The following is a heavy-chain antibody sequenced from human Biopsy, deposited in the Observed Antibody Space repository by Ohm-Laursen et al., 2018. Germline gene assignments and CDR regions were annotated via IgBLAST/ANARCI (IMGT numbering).Heavy chain of an antibody. Sequence: TLSLTCPVSGGSISSYYWSWIRQAPGKGLEWIGYISYSRDTNYNPSLKSRITISVDTSKNQFSLKLTSVTAADTAVYYCAKHGSGWTGDDAFHIWGQGTMVTVSS. D-gene: IGHD6-19*01. CDR1: GGSISSYY. J-gene: IGHJ3*02. CDR2: ISYSRDT. CDR3: AKHGSGWTGDDAFHI. V-gene: IGHV4-59*08.